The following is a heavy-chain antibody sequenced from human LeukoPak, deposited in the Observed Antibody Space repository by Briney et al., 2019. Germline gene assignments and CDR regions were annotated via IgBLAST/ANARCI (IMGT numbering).Heavy chain of an antibody. CDR3: AKFGSIAARLTCFDY. CDR1: GFTFSSYA. CDR2: ISGSGGST. Sequence: PGGSLRLSCAASGFTFSSYAMIWVRQAPGKGLEWVSAISGSGGSTYYADSVKGRFTISRDNSKNTLYLQMNSLRAEDTAVYYCAKFGSIAARLTCFDYWGQGTLVTVSS. D-gene: IGHD6-6*01. V-gene: IGHV3-23*01. J-gene: IGHJ4*02.